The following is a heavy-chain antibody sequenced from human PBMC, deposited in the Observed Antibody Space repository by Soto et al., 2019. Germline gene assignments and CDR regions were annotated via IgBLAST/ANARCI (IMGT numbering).Heavy chain of an antibody. Sequence: ASVKVSCKASGYTFTGYYMHWVRQAPGQGLEWMGWINPNSGGTNYAQKFQGRVTMTRDTSISTAYMELSRLRSDDTAVYYCARVSAYSSGWYYYGMDVWGQGTTVTVSS. V-gene: IGHV1-2*02. D-gene: IGHD6-19*01. CDR3: ARVSAYSSGWYYYGMDV. J-gene: IGHJ6*02. CDR1: GYTFTGYY. CDR2: INPNSGGT.